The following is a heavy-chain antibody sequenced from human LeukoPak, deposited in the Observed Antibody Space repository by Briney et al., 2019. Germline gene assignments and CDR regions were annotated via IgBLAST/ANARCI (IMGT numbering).Heavy chain of an antibody. V-gene: IGHV1-8*02. CDR1: GYTFSGYY. CDR3: ARDVDTAMANYYYYGMDV. D-gene: IGHD5-18*01. CDR2: MNPNSGNT. J-gene: IGHJ6*02. Sequence: ASVKVSCKASGYTFSGYYIHWVRQATGQGLEWMGWMNPNSGNTGYAQKFQGRVTMTRNTSISTAYMELGSLRSEDTAVYYCARDVDTAMANYYYYGMDVWGQGTTVTVSS.